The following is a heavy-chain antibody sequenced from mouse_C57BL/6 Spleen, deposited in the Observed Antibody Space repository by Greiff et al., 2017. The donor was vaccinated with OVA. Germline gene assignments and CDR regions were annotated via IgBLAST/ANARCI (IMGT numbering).Heavy chain of an antibody. J-gene: IGHJ4*01. CDR3: ARKRGIYYYAMDY. V-gene: IGHV2-9-1*01. CDR1: GFSFTSYA. Sequence: VHLVESGPGLVAPSQSLSITCTVSGFSFTSYAISWVRQPPGKGLEWLGVIWTGGGTNYNSALKSRLSISKDNSKSQVFLKMNSLQTDDTARYYCARKRGIYYYAMDYWGQGTSVTVSS. CDR2: IWTGGGT.